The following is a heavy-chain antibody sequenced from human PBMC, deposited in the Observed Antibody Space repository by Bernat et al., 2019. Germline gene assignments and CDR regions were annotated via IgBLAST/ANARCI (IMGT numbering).Heavy chain of an antibody. J-gene: IGHJ5*02. V-gene: IGHV4-31*01. CDR1: GGSISSGGYY. Sequence: QVQLQESGPGLVKPSQTLSLTCTVSGGSISSGGYYWSWIRQHPGKGLEWIGYIYYSGSTYYNPSLKSLVTISVDTSKNQFSLKLSSVTAADTAVYYCARLSVVVPAAMGGWFDPWGQGTLVTVSS. D-gene: IGHD2-2*01. CDR3: ARLSVVVPAAMGGWFDP. CDR2: IYYSGST.